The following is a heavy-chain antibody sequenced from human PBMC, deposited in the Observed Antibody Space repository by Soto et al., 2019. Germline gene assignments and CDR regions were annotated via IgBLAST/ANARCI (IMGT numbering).Heavy chain of an antibody. CDR1: GYTFTSYY. Sequence: GXXVKVSCRASGYTFTSYYMHWVRHAPGQGLEWMGIINPSGGSTSYAQKFQGRVTMTRDTSTSTVYMELSSLRSEDTPVYYCARFYCSGGSCYGRDYFDYWGQGTLVTVSS. D-gene: IGHD2-15*01. CDR2: INPSGGST. J-gene: IGHJ4*02. V-gene: IGHV1-46*03. CDR3: ARFYCSGGSCYGRDYFDY.